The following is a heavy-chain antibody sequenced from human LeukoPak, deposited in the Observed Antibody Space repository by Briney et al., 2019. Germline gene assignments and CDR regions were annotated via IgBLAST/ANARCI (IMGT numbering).Heavy chain of an antibody. Sequence: ASVKVSCKPSGYTFTDYYIHWVRQAPGQGLEWMGRINPKTGGTNYAQKFQGRVAMTRDTSIRTVYMELSSPRSDDTAVYYCARTAARRFDYWGQGTLVTVSS. CDR2: INPKTGGT. CDR1: GYTFTDYY. D-gene: IGHD6-6*01. V-gene: IGHV1-2*06. J-gene: IGHJ4*02. CDR3: ARTAARRFDY.